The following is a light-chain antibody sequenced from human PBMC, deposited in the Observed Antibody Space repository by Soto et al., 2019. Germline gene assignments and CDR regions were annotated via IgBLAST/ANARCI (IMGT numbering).Light chain of an antibody. CDR2: AAS. CDR1: QSISTF. V-gene: IGKV1-39*01. CDR3: QHSYTTPQSWT. Sequence: DIQMTQSPSSLSASVGARVTITCRASQSISTFLNWYQQKPGKAPKLLIYAASTLQSGVPSGFSGSGSGTDFALTISSLQPEDFATYFCQHSYTTPQSWTFGQGTKGEIK. J-gene: IGKJ1*01.